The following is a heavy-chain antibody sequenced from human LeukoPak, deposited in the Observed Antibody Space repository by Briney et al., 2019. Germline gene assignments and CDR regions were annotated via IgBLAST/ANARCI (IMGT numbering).Heavy chain of an antibody. CDR2: IYYSGST. CDR1: GGSFSGYY. Sequence: PSETLSLTCAVYGGSFSGYYWSWIRQPPGKGLEWIGYIYYSGSTNYNPSLKSRVTISVDTSKNQFSLKLSSVTAADTAVYYCARLKLGAYFDLWGRGTLVTVSS. D-gene: IGHD3-16*01. V-gene: IGHV4-59*01. J-gene: IGHJ2*01. CDR3: ARLKLGAYFDL.